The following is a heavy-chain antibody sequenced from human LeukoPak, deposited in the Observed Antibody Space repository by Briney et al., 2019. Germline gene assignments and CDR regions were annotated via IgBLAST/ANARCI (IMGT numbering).Heavy chain of an antibody. CDR2: ISGSGGST. V-gene: IGHV3-23*01. D-gene: IGHD2-2*01. Sequence: PGGSLRLSCAASGFTFSSYAMSWVRQAPGKGLEWVSAISGSGGSTYYADSVKGRFTISRDNSKNTLYLQMNSLRAEDTGVYYCAKLGHIVVVPAAILFDYWGQGTLVTVSS. CDR3: AKLGHIVVVPAAILFDY. CDR1: GFTFSSYA. J-gene: IGHJ4*02.